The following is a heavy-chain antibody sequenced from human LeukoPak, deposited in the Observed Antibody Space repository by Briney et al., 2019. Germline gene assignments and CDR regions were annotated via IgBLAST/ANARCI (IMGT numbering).Heavy chain of an antibody. CDR2: IKSKTDDGTT. CDR1: GFTFSNAW. D-gene: IGHD6-13*01. Sequence: PGGSLRLSCAASGFTFSNAWMSWVRQAPGKGLEWVGRIKSKTDDGTTDFAAPVKGRFTISRDDSKNTLYLQMNSLKTEDTAVYYCTTDPAWYPVSYFDYWGQGTLVTVSS. V-gene: IGHV3-15*01. CDR3: TTDPAWYPVSYFDY. J-gene: IGHJ4*02.